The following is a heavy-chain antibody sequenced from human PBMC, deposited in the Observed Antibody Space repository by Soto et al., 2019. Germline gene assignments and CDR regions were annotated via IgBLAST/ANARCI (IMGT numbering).Heavy chain of an antibody. J-gene: IGHJ4*02. D-gene: IGHD2-15*01. Sequence: SETLSLTCTVSGGSISNYYWSWIRQTPGKGLEWIGYIYYSGSTNYNPSLKSRVTISVDTSKNQFSLKLSSVTAADTAVYYCASGYYCSGGSCLAPTYIYWGQGTLVTVSS. V-gene: IGHV4-59*01. CDR1: GGSISNYY. CDR2: IYYSGST. CDR3: ASGYYCSGGSCLAPTYIY.